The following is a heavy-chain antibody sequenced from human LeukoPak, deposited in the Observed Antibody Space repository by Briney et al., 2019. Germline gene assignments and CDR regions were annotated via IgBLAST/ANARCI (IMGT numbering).Heavy chain of an antibody. D-gene: IGHD6-6*01. CDR1: GGSISSGGYS. CDR2: IYYSGST. J-gene: IGHJ4*02. CDR3: ARRHTRLYYFDY. V-gene: IGHV4-30-4*07. Sequence: SQTLSLTCAVSGGSISSGGYSWSWIRQPPGKGLEWIGYIYYSGSTNYNPSLKSRVTISVDTSKNQFSLKLSSVTAADTAVYYCARRHTRLYYFDYWGQGTLGTVSS.